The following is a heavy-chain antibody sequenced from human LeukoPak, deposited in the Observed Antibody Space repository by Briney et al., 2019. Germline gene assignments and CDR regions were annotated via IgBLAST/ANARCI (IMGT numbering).Heavy chain of an antibody. CDR1: GYSFTSYW. Sequence: GESLKISCKGSGYSFTSYWISWVRQMPGKGLEWMGRIDPSDSYTNYSPSFQGHVTISADKSISTAYLQWSSLKASDTAMYHCAREDLSSSWYVNYWGQGTLVTVSS. V-gene: IGHV5-10-1*01. CDR3: AREDLSSSWYVNY. CDR2: IDPSDSYT. J-gene: IGHJ4*02. D-gene: IGHD6-13*01.